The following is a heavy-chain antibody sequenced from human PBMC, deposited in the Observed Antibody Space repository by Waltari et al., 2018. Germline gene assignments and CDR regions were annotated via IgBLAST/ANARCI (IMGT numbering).Heavy chain of an antibody. CDR1: GYTFTGYY. Sequence: QVQLVQSGAEVKKPGASVKVSCKASGYTFTGYYMHWVRQAPGQGLEWMGRINPNSGGTNYAQNFQGRVTITRDTSANTAYMELSSLRSEDTAVYYCARGSSSLGDYWGQGTLVTVSS. V-gene: IGHV1-2*06. J-gene: IGHJ4*02. D-gene: IGHD6-13*01. CDR2: INPNSGGT. CDR3: ARGSSSLGDY.